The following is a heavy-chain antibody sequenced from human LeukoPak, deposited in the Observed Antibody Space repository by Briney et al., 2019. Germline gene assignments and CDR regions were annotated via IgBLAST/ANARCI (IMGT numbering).Heavy chain of an antibody. Sequence: GGSLRLSCAASGFTFSSYTMTWVRQAPGKGLEWVSAISGSGGSTYYADSVKGRFTISRDNSKNTLYLQMNSLRAEDTAVYYCAKEMKPWMHFDYWGQGTLVTVSS. CDR3: AKEMKPWMHFDY. CDR1: GFTFSSYT. V-gene: IGHV3-23*01. D-gene: IGHD5-12*01. CDR2: ISGSGGST. J-gene: IGHJ4*02.